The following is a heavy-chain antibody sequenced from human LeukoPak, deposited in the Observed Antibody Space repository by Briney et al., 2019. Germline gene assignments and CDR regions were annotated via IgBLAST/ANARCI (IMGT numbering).Heavy chain of an antibody. D-gene: IGHD3-3*01. CDR3: ARGHPYDFWSGYSL. V-gene: IGHV4-34*01. CDR1: GGSFSGYY. Sequence: SETLSLTRAVYGGSFSGYYWSWIRQPPGKGLEWIGEINHSGSTNYNPSLKSRVTISVDTSKNQFSLKLSSVTAADTAVYYCARGHPYDFWSGYSLWGQGTLVTVSS. J-gene: IGHJ4*02. CDR2: INHSGST.